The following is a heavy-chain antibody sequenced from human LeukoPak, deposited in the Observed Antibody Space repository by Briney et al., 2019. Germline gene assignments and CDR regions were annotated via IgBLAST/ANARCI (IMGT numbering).Heavy chain of an antibody. CDR2: IYYSGST. D-gene: IGHD3-10*01. CDR3: ARDRHYYGYFGY. Sequence: SETLSLTCTVSGGSISSSSYYWGWIRQPPGKGLEWIGSIYYSGSTYYNPSLKSRVTISVDTSKNQFSLKLSSVTAADTAVYYCARDRHYYGYFGYWGQGTLVTVSS. J-gene: IGHJ4*02. V-gene: IGHV4-39*07. CDR1: GGSISSSSYY.